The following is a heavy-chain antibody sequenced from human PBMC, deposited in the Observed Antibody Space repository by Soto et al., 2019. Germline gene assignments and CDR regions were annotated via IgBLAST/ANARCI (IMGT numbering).Heavy chain of an antibody. J-gene: IGHJ6*02. CDR2: ISSSSSTI. Sequence: GGSLRLSCAASGFTFSSYSMNWVRQAPGKGLEWVSYISSSSSTIHYADSVKGRFTISRDNAKNSLYLQMNSLRDEDTAVYYCARSVWFGELLPSPYYYYGMDVWGQGTTVTVSS. CDR1: GFTFSSYS. CDR3: ARSVWFGELLPSPYYYYGMDV. D-gene: IGHD3-10*01. V-gene: IGHV3-48*02.